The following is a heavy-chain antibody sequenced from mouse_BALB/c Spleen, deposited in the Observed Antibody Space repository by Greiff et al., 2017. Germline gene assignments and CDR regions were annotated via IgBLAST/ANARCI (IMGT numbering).Heavy chain of an antibody. CDR3: ATSTVVADY. J-gene: IGHJ2*01. D-gene: IGHD1-1*01. CDR2: IDPANGNT. Sequence: VQLQQSGAELVKPGASVKLSCTASGFNFKDTYMHWVKQRPEQGLEWIGRIDPANGNTKYDPKFQGKATITADTSSNTAYLQLSSLTSEDTAVYYCATSTVVADYWGQGTTLTVSS. CDR1: GFNFKDTY. V-gene: IGHV14-3*02.